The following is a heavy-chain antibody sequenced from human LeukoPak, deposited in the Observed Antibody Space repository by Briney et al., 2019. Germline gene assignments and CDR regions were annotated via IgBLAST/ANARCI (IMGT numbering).Heavy chain of an antibody. CDR3: ARSGNYGEYVL. Sequence: GESLKISCKGSGYTFRIYWIAWVRQMPGKGLEWMGTIYPGDSDTRYSPSFQGQVTISADEPISTAYLQWSSLKASDTAIYYCARSGNYGEYVLWGQGTLVTVSS. J-gene: IGHJ4*02. CDR1: GYTFRIYW. V-gene: IGHV5-51*04. CDR2: IYPGDSDT. D-gene: IGHD4-17*01.